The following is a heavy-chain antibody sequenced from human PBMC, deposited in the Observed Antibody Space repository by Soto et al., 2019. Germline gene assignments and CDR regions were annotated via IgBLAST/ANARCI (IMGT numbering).Heavy chain of an antibody. J-gene: IGHJ4*02. Sequence: AAVKVSCKASGYTFTSYGISWVRQAPGQGLEWMGWNSAYNGNTNYAQKLQGRVTMTTDTSTSTAYMELRSLRSDDTAVYYCASTDDGVLDYWGQGTLVTVSS. CDR2: NSAYNGNT. CDR1: GYTFTSYG. V-gene: IGHV1-18*01. CDR3: ASTDDGVLDY. D-gene: IGHD4-17*01.